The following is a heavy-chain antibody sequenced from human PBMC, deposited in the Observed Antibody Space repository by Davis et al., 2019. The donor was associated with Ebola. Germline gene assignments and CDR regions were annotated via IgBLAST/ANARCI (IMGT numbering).Heavy chain of an antibody. V-gene: IGHV4-59*01. J-gene: IGHJ3*02. CDR1: GGSISSYY. D-gene: IGHD6-13*01. CDR2: IYYSGST. CDR3: ACTSYSSSWDDAFDI. Sequence: PSETLSLTCTVSGGSISSYYWSWIRQPPGKGLEWIGYIYYSGSTNYNPSLKSRVTISVDTSKNQFSLKLSSVTAADTAVYYCACTSYSSSWDDAFDIWGQGTMVTVSS.